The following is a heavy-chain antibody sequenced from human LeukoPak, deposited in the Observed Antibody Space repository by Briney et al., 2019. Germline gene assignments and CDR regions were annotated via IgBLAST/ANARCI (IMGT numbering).Heavy chain of an antibody. D-gene: IGHD3-22*01. CDR1: GGSFSGYY. CDR2: ISHRGST. V-gene: IGHV4-34*01. CDR3: ARGRGTMIVVVISNWFDP. Sequence: PSETLSLTCAVYGGSFSGYYWSWIRQPPGKGLEWIGEISHRGSTNYNPSLKGRVTISVATSKNQFSLKLSSVTAADTAVYYCARGRGTMIVVVISNWFDPWGQGTLVTVSS. J-gene: IGHJ5*02.